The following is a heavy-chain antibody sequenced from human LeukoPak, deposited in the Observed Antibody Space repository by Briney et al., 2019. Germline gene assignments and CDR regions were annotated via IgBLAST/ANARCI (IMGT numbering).Heavy chain of an antibody. CDR2: IYSGGST. CDR3: ATGERMVRGDGVDY. J-gene: IGHJ4*02. Sequence: GGSLRLSCAASGFTVRNNYMSWVRQAPGKGLEWVSVIYSGGSTYCADSVKGRFTISRDNSKNTLYLQMNSLRAEDTAVYFCATGERMVRGDGVDYWGQGTLVTVSS. V-gene: IGHV3-66*01. CDR1: GFTVRNNY. D-gene: IGHD3-10*01.